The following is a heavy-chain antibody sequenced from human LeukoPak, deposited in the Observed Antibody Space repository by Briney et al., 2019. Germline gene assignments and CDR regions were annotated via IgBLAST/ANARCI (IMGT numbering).Heavy chain of an antibody. D-gene: IGHD6-6*01. CDR3: ATYSSSDPDY. V-gene: IGHV3-48*04. Sequence: GGSLRLSCAASGLTFSSYAMSWVRQAPGKGLEWVSYISSSGSTIYYADSVKGRFTISRDNAKNSLYLQMNSLRAEDTAVYYCATYSSSDPDYWGQGTLVTVSS. CDR1: GLTFSSYA. J-gene: IGHJ4*02. CDR2: ISSSGSTI.